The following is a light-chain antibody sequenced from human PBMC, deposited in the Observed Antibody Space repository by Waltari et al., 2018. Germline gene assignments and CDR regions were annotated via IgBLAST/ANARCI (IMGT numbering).Light chain of an antibody. Sequence: EIVLTQSPGTASLSPGERVTLSCRASQTVGSSSLAWYQQKPGQAPRLVIYRASRRATGFPDRFSGSGSGTEFSLTISRLEPEDFAVYYCQQHGTLPAPFGQGTKVEIK. V-gene: IGKV3-20*01. J-gene: IGKJ1*01. CDR2: RAS. CDR1: QTVGSSS. CDR3: QQHGTLPAP.